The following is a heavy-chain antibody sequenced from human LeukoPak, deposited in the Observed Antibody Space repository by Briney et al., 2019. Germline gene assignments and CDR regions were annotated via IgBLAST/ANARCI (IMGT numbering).Heavy chain of an antibody. CDR2: INSRGSGE. J-gene: IGHJ4*02. Sequence: PGGSLRLSCAASGFTFSSYSMNWVRQAPGKGLEWVSSINSRGSGEYYADSVKGRFTISRDNAKNSLYLQMNSLRAEDTAVYYCAREGSIVPHLDLDYWGQGALATDSS. V-gene: IGHV3-21*01. CDR3: AREGSIVPHLDLDY. CDR1: GFTFSSYS. D-gene: IGHD2-8*01.